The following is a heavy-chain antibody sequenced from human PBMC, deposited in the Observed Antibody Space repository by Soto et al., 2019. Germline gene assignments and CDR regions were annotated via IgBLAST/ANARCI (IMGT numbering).Heavy chain of an antibody. CDR3: ARPDEGGYSSNHHCYALDV. CDR1: GGTFRSYS. CDR2: IIPIFDIT. Sequence: VASVKVSCKASGGTFRSYSISWVRQAPGQGLEWMGGIIPIFDITNYAQKFQGRVTITADESTSTAYMELSSLGSDDTAVYYCARPDEGGYSSNHHCYALDVWGQGTTVTVSS. J-gene: IGHJ6*02. D-gene: IGHD3-22*01. V-gene: IGHV1-69*13.